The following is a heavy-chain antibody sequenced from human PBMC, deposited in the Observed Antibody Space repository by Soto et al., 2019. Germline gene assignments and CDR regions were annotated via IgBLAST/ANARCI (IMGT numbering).Heavy chain of an antibody. CDR1: GFSLTTDGMC. CDR3: ARLCSSSIDY. CDR2: IDWDDDK. J-gene: IGHJ4*02. D-gene: IGHD6-6*01. Sequence: VSGPTLVNPTQTLTLTCTFSGFSLTTDGMCVSWIRQPPGKALEWLARIDWDDDKYYSASQKSRLTISKDTSKNQVVLTMTNMGPVDTATYFCARLCSSSIDYWGQGTLVTVSS. V-gene: IGHV2-70*11.